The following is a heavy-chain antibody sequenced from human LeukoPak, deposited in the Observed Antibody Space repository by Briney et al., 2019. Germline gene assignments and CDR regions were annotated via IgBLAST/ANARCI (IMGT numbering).Heavy chain of an antibody. CDR3: ANGYCGGDCPDYYYYYMDV. J-gene: IGHJ6*03. CDR2: IYYGGST. V-gene: IGHV4-39*07. CDR1: GGSISSSSYY. D-gene: IGHD2-21*02. Sequence: SETLSLTCTVSGGSISSSSYYWGWIRQPPGKGLEWIGSIYYGGSTYYNPSLKSRVTISVDTSKNQFSLKLSSVTAADTAVYYCANGYCGGDCPDYYYYYMDVWGKGTTVTVSS.